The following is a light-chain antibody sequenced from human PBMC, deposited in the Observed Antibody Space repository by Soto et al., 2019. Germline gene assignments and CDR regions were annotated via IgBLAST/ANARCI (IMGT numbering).Light chain of an antibody. CDR1: QSVSSSY. CDR3: QQFGSSLYT. J-gene: IGKJ2*01. CDR2: GAS. V-gene: IGKV3-20*01. Sequence: EIALTQSPGTLSLSPGERATLSCRASQSVSSSYLAWYQQKPGQAPRLLIYGASSRATGIPDRFSGSGSGTDFTLTISRLEPEGFAVYYCQQFGSSLYTFGQGTKLEIK.